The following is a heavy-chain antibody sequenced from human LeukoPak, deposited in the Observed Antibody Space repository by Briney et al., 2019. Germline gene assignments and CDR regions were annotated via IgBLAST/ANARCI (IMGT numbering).Heavy chain of an antibody. J-gene: IGHJ4*02. D-gene: IGHD3-10*01. V-gene: IGHV4-59*01. CDR2: ISYNGGT. CDR3: ARAGGSYFDY. Sequence: PSETLSLTCTVSGGSISTYYWSWIRQPPGKGLEWIAYISYNGGTNYNPSLKSRVTISLDTSRNYFSLRLTSVTAADTAVYYCARAGGSYFDYWGQGTLVTVSS. CDR1: GGSISTYY.